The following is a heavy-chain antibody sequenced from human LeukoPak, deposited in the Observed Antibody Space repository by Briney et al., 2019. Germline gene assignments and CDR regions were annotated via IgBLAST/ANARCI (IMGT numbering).Heavy chain of an antibody. CDR2: INSGSTYT. J-gene: IGHJ4*02. D-gene: IGHD3-3*01. Sequence: GGSLRLSCAASGFTFSSYMMNWVRQAPGKGLEWVSSINSGSTYTYYTESVKGRFTVSRDNAKNSLFLQMNSLRAEDTAIYYCARSLTALTYEGYWGQGTLVTVSS. CDR3: ARSLTALTYEGY. CDR1: GFTFSSYM. V-gene: IGHV3-21*01.